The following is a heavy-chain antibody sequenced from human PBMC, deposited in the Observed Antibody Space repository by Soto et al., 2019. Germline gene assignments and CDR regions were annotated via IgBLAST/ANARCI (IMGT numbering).Heavy chain of an antibody. D-gene: IGHD3-16*02. CDR1: GGSISSYY. CDR2: IYYSGGT. J-gene: IGHJ4*02. CDR3: ARVMITFGGVIVAFDY. V-gene: IGHV4-59*01. Sequence: SETLSLTCTVSGGSISSYYWSWIRQPPGKGLEWIGYIYYSGGTNYNPSLKSRAIISVDTSKNQFSLKLSSVTAADTAVYYCARVMITFGGVIVAFDYWGQGTLVTVSS.